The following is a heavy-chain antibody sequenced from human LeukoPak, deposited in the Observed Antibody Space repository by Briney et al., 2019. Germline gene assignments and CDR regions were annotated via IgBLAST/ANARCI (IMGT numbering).Heavy chain of an antibody. CDR2: IYDSGST. J-gene: IGHJ4*02. V-gene: IGHV4-31*03. Sequence: SQTLSLTCTVSGGSISSGGHYWAWFRQHPGKGLEWIGYIYDSGSTYYNQSLKSRVAMSVDTSKNQFSLNLSSVTAADTAVYYCARGPTVTTDYWGQGTLVTVSP. D-gene: IGHD4-17*01. CDR3: ARGPTVTTDY. CDR1: GGSISSGGHY.